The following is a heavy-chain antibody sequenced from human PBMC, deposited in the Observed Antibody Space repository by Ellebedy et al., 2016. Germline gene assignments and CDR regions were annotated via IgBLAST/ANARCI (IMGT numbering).Heavy chain of an antibody. CDR3: ARASHYGNYVIDY. Sequence: GGSLRLSCAASGFTVSSNYMSWVRQAPGKGLEWVSVIYSGGSTYYADSVKGRFTISRDNSKNTLYLQMNSLRAEDTAVYYCARASHYGNYVIDYWGQGILVTVSS. J-gene: IGHJ4*02. D-gene: IGHD4-11*01. CDR1: GFTVSSNY. V-gene: IGHV3-53*01. CDR2: IYSGGST.